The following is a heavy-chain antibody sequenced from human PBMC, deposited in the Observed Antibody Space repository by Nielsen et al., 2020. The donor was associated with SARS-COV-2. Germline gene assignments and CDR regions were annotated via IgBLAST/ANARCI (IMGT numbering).Heavy chain of an antibody. CDR2: ISSSSSTI. J-gene: IGHJ4*02. Sequence: GESLKISCAASGFTFSSYSMNWVRQAPGKGLEWVSYISSSSSTIYYADSVKGRFTISRDNAKNSLYLQMNSLRAEDTAVYYCARILEGFSKGFDYWGQGTLVTISS. V-gene: IGHV3-48*04. CDR3: ARILEGFSKGFDY. D-gene: IGHD3-3*01. CDR1: GFTFSSYS.